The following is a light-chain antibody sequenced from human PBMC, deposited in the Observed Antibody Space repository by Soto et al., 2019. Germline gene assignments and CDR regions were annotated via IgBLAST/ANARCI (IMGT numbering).Light chain of an antibody. CDR3: SSYAASDNFVI. CDR1: DSDVGGYNF. CDR2: EVY. J-gene: IGLJ2*01. V-gene: IGLV2-8*01. Sequence: QSALTQPPSASGSPGQSVTISCTGTDSDVGGYNFVSWYQQHPGRAPKLMIYEVYQRPSGVPDRFSGSKSGNTASLTVSGFQAEDEANYYCSSYAASDNFVIFGGGTKLTVL.